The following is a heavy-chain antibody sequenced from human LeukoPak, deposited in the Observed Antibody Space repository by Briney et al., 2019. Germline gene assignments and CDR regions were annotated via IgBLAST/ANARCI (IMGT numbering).Heavy chain of an antibody. V-gene: IGHV3-23*01. CDR1: GFTFSIYA. CDR2: ISGSGAGT. J-gene: IGHJ4*02. CDR3: AKMVREFYAISYYFDY. D-gene: IGHD5/OR15-5a*01. Sequence: PGGSLRLSCAVSGFTFSIYAMSSVRQAPGKGLEWVSGISGSGAGTYYADSVKGRFTISRDNSKNTLYLKMNSLRAEDTAVYYCAKMVREFYAISYYFDYWGQGTLVTVSS.